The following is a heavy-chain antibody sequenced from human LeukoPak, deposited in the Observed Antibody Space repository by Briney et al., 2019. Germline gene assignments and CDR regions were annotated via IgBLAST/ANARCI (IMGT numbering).Heavy chain of an antibody. CDR2: IYYTGSI. CDR1: AYSISSPNW. CDR3: ARTDSYGYYFDY. V-gene: IGHV4-28*05. J-gene: IGHJ4*02. Sequence: SDTLSLTCAVSAYSISSPNWWGWIRQPPGKGLEYTGYIYYTGSIYYNPSLKSRVTMSVDTSKNHFSLKLSSVTAVDTAVYYCARTDSYGYYFDYWGQGTLVTVSS. D-gene: IGHD5-18*01.